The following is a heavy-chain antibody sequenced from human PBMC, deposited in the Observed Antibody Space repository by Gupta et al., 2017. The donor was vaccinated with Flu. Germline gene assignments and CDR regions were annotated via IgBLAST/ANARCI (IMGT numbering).Heavy chain of an antibody. V-gene: IGHV3-30*04. Sequence: VQVVASGGGVVQPGRSLRLACDASGFSFNNSALPWVRQAPGKGLEWGSVISYDEGERKYADSVKGRFTISRDNSKNTLYLQMNRRRPEDTAVYYCAKDLGVLFYYDSGDYGMDVWGQWTMVTVSS. J-gene: IGHJ6*02. D-gene: IGHD3-10*01. CDR2: ISYDEGER. CDR1: GFSFNNSA. CDR3: AKDLGVLFYYDSGDYGMDV.